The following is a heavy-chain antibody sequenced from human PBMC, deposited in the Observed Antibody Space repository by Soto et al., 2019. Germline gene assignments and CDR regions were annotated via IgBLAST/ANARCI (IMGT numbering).Heavy chain of an antibody. J-gene: IGHJ4*02. CDR3: AKEWVYDSSGWSFDY. D-gene: IGHD3-22*01. Sequence: PGGSLRLSCAASGFTFSTSGMHWVRQAPGKELEWVAVISDERSKKYYADNVKGRFTISRDNSKNTLYLQMNSLRAEDTAVYYCAKEWVYDSSGWSFDYWGQGTLVTVSS. CDR1: GFTFSTSG. V-gene: IGHV3-30*18. CDR2: ISDERSKK.